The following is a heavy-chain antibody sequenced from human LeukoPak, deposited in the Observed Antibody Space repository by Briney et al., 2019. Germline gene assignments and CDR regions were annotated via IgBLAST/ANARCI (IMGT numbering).Heavy chain of an antibody. CDR2: IGSTSSTI. J-gene: IGHJ3*02. D-gene: IGHD3-22*01. CDR1: GFTFDDYG. V-gene: IGHV3-48*01. CDR3: ARDHHRRLYDSQARDTFDI. Sequence: GGSLRLSCAASGFTFDDYGMSWVRQAPGKGLEWVSYIGSTSSTIYYTDPVKGRFTISRDNAKNSLCLQMKSLRAEDTAVYYCARDHHRRLYDSQARDTFDIWGQGTMVTVSS.